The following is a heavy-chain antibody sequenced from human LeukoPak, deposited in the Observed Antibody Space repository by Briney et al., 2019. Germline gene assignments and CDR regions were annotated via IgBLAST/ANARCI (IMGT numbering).Heavy chain of an antibody. D-gene: IGHD3-10*01. V-gene: IGHV4-4*07. CDR2: IYTSGST. J-gene: IGHJ4*02. Sequence: SEALSLTCTVSGGSISSYYWSWIRQPAGKGLEWIGRIYTSGSTNYNPSLKGRVTMSVDTSKNQFSLKLSSVTAADTAVYYCARDCIVGEDCPSGFDYWGQGTLVTVSS. CDR1: GGSISSYY. CDR3: ARDCIVGEDCPSGFDY.